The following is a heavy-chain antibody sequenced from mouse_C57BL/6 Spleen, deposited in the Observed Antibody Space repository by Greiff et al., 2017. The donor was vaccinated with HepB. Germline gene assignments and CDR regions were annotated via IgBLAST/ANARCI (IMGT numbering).Heavy chain of an antibody. D-gene: IGHD3-2*02. CDR3: ARAQLRLRSYAMDY. Sequence: EVKLVESGGGLVKPGGSLKLSCAASGFTFSSYAMSWVRQTPEKRLEWVATISDGGSYTYYPDNVKGRFTISRDNAKNNLYLQMSHLKSEDTAMYYCARAQLRLRSYAMDYWGQGTSVTVSS. CDR2: ISDGGSYT. V-gene: IGHV5-4*03. J-gene: IGHJ4*01. CDR1: GFTFSSYA.